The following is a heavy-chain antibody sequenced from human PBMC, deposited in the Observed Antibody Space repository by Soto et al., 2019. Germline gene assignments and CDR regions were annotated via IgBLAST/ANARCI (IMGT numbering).Heavy chain of an antibody. CDR3: AKGRYYRSGFYPYFDY. V-gene: IGHV3-23*01. CDR1: GFTFSTYA. D-gene: IGHD3-10*01. CDR2: ISGSGTNT. J-gene: IGHJ4*02. Sequence: PGGSLRLSCAGSGFTFSTYAMTWVRQAPGMGLEWVSLISGSGTNTYYADSVRGRFTISRDNSKNTLYLEMKSVTVEDTAVYYCAKGRYYRSGFYPYFDYWGQGAPVTVSS.